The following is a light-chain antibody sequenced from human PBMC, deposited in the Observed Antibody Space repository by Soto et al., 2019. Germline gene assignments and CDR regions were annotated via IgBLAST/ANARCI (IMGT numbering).Light chain of an antibody. CDR1: QTITT. CDR3: QQYGNLPLT. J-gene: IGKJ4*01. CDR2: RVS. V-gene: IGKV3-20*01. Sequence: EIVLTQSPGTLSLSPGERATLSCRASQTITTLAWYQRKPGQAPRRLIYRVSSRATGVPVRFGGSGSGTDYTLTISRLEPEDFAVYYCQQYGNLPLTFGGGTKVEIK.